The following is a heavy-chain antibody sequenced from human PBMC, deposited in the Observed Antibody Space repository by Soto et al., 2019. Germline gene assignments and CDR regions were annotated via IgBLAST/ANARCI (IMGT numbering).Heavy chain of an antibody. CDR2: IFKDGRT. CDR1: GGSITSDYW. CDR3: ARRVIRSSGGGFEI. D-gene: IGHD3-16*01. V-gene: IGHV4-4*02. Sequence: QVQLQESGPGLVNPSGTLSLTCAVSGGSITSDYWWTWIRQPPGKGLEWVGEIFKDGRTAYSPSLKSRVTISMDKSNNHFSLRLSSVTAADAAVYYCARRVIRSSGGGFEIWGQGTMVTVSS. J-gene: IGHJ3*02.